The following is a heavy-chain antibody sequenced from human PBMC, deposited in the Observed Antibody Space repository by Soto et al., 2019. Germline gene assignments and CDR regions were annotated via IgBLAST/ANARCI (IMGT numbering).Heavy chain of an antibody. D-gene: IGHD6-6*01. CDR2: ISYDGSNK. CDR3: AKDRSSTSNLRFDP. V-gene: IGHV3-30-3*01. Sequence: PGGSLRLSCAASGFTFSSYAMHWVRQAPGKGLEWVAVISYDGSNKYYADSVKGRFTISRDNSKNTLYLQMNSLRAEDTAVYYCAKDRSSTSNLRFDPWGQGTLVTVSS. CDR1: GFTFSSYA. J-gene: IGHJ5*02.